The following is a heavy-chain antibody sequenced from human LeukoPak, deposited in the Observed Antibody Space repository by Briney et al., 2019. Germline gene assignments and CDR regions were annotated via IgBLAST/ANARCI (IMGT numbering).Heavy chain of an antibody. CDR1: GFTFSSYG. J-gene: IGHJ4*02. CDR2: IRYDGSNK. Sequence: PGGSLRLSCAASGFTFSSYGMHWVRQAPSKGLEWVAFIRYDGSNKYYADSVKGRFTISRDNSKNTLYLQMNSLSAEDTAVYYCAKFSYYYDSSGYYYDYWGQGTLVTVSS. D-gene: IGHD3-22*01. V-gene: IGHV3-30*02. CDR3: AKFSYYYDSSGYYYDY.